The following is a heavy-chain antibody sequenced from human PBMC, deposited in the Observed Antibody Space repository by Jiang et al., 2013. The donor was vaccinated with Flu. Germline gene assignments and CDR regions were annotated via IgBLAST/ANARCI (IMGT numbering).Heavy chain of an antibody. D-gene: IGHD2-15*01. CDR1: GYSFTATG. J-gene: IGHJ4*02. CDR3: ARADCSGGSCPDY. CDR2: IDPSDSYT. V-gene: IGHV5-10-1*01. Sequence: EVKKPGESLRISCKGSGYSFTATGSAGCARCPEGLEWMGRIDPSDSYTNYSPSFQGHVTISADKSISTAYLQWSSLKASDTAMYYCARADCSGGSCPDYWGQGTLVTVSS.